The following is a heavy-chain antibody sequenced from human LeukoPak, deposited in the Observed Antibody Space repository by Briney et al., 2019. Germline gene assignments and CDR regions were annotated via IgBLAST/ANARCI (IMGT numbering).Heavy chain of an antibody. Sequence: GGSLRLSCAASGFTFSSYSMNWVRQAPGKGLEWVSSISSSSSYIYYADSVKGRFTISRDNAKNSLYLQMNSLRAEDTAVYYCARDYSILHHYYYGMDVWGQGTTVTVSS. J-gene: IGHJ6*02. CDR2: ISSSSSYI. V-gene: IGHV3-21*01. CDR3: ARDYSILHHYYYGMDV. CDR1: GFTFSSYS. D-gene: IGHD2-8*01.